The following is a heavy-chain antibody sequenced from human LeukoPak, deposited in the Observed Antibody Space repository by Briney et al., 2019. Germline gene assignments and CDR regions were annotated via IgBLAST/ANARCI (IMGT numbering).Heavy chain of an antibody. CDR1: GGSISSGSYY. CDR2: IYTSGST. Sequence: SETLSLTCTVSGGSISSGSYYWRWIRQPAGKGLEWIGRIYTSGSTNYNPSLKSRVTVSVDTSKNQFSLKLSSVTAADTAVYYCAKNPRLLDWFDPWGQGTLVTVSS. J-gene: IGHJ5*02. V-gene: IGHV4-61*02. D-gene: IGHD3-22*01. CDR3: AKNPRLLDWFDP.